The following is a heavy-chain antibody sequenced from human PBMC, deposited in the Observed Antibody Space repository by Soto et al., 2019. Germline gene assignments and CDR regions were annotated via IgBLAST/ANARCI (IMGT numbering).Heavy chain of an antibody. V-gene: IGHV3-11*06. J-gene: IGHJ4*02. CDR3: ARHTSGWHYYDY. CDR1: GFNFSHHY. D-gene: IGHD6-19*01. CDR2: ISGSSRYT. Sequence: GGSLRLSCAASGFNFSHHYMNWIRQAPGKGLEWVSYISGSSRYTNFADSVKGRFTISRDNAKNSLYLQMNSLRVEDTAVYYCARHTSGWHYYDYWGQGTRVTVSS.